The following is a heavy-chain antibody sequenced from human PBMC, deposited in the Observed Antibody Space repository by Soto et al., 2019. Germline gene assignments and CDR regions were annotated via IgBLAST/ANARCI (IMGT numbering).Heavy chain of an antibody. D-gene: IGHD1-26*01. CDR1: GDSVSSNSAG. V-gene: IGHV6-1*01. CDR3: ARGEQYSGRIFDY. J-gene: IGHJ4*01. Sequence: SQTLSLTCAITGDSVSSNSAGWSWVRQSPSRGLEWLGRTYYRSKWYYEYAVSVRGRITINPDTSKNQYSLQLNSVTPEDTAVYFCARGEQYSGRIFDYWGEGTLVTVSS. CDR2: TYYRSKWYY.